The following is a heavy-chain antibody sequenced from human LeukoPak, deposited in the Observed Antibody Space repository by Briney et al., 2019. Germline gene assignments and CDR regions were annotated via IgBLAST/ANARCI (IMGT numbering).Heavy chain of an antibody. CDR1: GFPFSNDP. V-gene: IGHV3-48*01. Sequence: PGGSLRLSCTVSGFPFSNDPMNWVRQAPGKGLEWLSNIRSRDSGVSYVDSVRGRFTISRDDAKNSLFLQMNNLRGEDTAIYYCARDHNYAFDYWGQGILVTVSS. CDR3: ARDHNYAFDY. J-gene: IGHJ4*02. CDR2: IRSRDSGV. D-gene: IGHD3-16*01.